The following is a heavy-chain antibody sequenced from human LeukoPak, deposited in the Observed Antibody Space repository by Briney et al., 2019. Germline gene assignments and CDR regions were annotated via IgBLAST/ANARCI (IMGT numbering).Heavy chain of an antibody. D-gene: IGHD6-13*01. Sequence: ASVKVSCKASGYTFSSYDISWVRQAPGQGLEWMGWISAYNGYTNYAQKFQGRVTMTTDTSTSTAYMELRSLRSDDTAEYYCARVMQLAHYYYYYMDIWGKGTTVTVSS. CDR2: ISAYNGYT. J-gene: IGHJ6*03. CDR3: ARVMQLAHYYYYYMDI. V-gene: IGHV1-18*01. CDR1: GYTFSSYD.